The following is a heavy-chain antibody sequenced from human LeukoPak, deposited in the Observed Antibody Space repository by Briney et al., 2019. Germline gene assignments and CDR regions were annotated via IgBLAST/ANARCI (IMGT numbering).Heavy chain of an antibody. D-gene: IGHD3-9*01. J-gene: IGHJ6*02. CDR3: VGGILRYFDWLLPYYYYYGMDV. Sequence: GGSLRLSCAASGFTFINHWMHWVRQSPGKGLEWVSRINSDGTSTNYADSVRGRFTISRDNGKNTLYLQMSSLRAEDTGVYYCVGGILRYFDWLLPYYYYYGMDVWGQGTTVTVSS. CDR2: INSDGTST. CDR1: GFTFINHW. V-gene: IGHV3-74*01.